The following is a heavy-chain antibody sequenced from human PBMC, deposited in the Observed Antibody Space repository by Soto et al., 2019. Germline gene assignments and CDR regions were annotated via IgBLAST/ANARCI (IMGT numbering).Heavy chain of an antibody. D-gene: IGHD5-12*01. CDR2: IYWDDDK. Sequence: SGPTLVNPTQTLTLTCTFSGFSLSTSGVGVGWIRQPPGKALEWLALIYWDDDKRYSPSLKSRLTITKDTSKNQVVLTMTNMDPVDTATYYCAHSSRMDIVATIFRSSWYGGTSWFDPWGQGTLVTVSS. CDR3: AHSSRMDIVATIFRSSWYGGTSWFDP. J-gene: IGHJ5*02. CDR1: GFSLSTSGVG. V-gene: IGHV2-5*02.